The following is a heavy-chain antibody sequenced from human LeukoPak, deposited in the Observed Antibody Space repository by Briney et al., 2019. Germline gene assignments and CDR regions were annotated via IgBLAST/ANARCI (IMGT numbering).Heavy chain of an antibody. V-gene: IGHV3-20*04. Sequence: GGSLRLSCAASGFTFDDYGMSWVRQAPGKGLEWVSGINWNGGSTGYADSVKGRFTISRDNAKNSLYLQMNSLRAEDTALYYCARGRVEMATISYFDYWGQGTLVTVSS. CDR3: ARGRVEMATISYFDY. CDR2: INWNGGST. CDR1: GFTFDDYG. D-gene: IGHD5-24*01. J-gene: IGHJ4*02.